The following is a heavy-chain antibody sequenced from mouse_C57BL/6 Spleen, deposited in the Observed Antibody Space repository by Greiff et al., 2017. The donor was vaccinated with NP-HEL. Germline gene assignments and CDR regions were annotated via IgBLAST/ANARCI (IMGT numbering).Heavy chain of an antibody. V-gene: IGHV1-64*01. CDR2: IHPNSGST. CDR1: GYTFTSYW. Sequence: VQLQQPGAELVKPGASVKLSCKASGYTFTSYWMHWVKQRPGQGLEWIGKIHPNSGSTNYNEKFKSKATLTVDKSSSTAYMQLSSLTSEDSAVYYCARSMDYGYWYFDVWGTGTTVTVSS. J-gene: IGHJ1*03. CDR3: ARSMDYGYWYFDV. D-gene: IGHD2-4*01.